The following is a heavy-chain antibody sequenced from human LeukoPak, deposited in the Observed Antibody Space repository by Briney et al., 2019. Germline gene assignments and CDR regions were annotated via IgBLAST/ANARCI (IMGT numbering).Heavy chain of an antibody. Sequence: SCKASGYTFTSYGISWVRQAPGKGLEWVSAISGSGGSTYYADSVKGRFTISRDNSKNTLYLQMNSLRAEDTAVYYCAKDQTRNYYGSGSYDYWGQGTLVTVSS. J-gene: IGHJ4*02. CDR1: GYTFTSYG. CDR2: ISGSGGST. CDR3: AKDQTRNYYGSGSYDY. D-gene: IGHD3-10*01. V-gene: IGHV3-23*01.